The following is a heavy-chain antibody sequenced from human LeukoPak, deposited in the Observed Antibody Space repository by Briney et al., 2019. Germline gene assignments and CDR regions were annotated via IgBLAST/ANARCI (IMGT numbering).Heavy chain of an antibody. J-gene: IGHJ6*03. D-gene: IGHD2-2*01. CDR1: GFTFSSYS. V-gene: IGHV3-30*02. CDR2: IRYDGSNK. Sequence: GGSLRLSCAASGFTFSSYSMNWVRQAPGKGLEWVAFIRYDGSNKYYADSVKGRFTISRDNSKNTLYLQMNSLRAEDTAVYYCAKNNNLVVVPAPYYYYYMDVWGKGTTVTVSS. CDR3: AKNNNLVVVPAPYYYYYMDV.